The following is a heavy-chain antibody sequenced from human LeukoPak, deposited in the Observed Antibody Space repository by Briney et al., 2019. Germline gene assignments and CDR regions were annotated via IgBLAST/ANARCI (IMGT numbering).Heavy chain of an antibody. D-gene: IGHD2-21*02. Sequence: SETLSLTCTVSGGSISSGGHYWSWVRQHPGKGLEWIGYIYHSGSTYYNPSLMSRVSISVDTSKNQFSLKLNSVTAADTAVYYCARGRDQRGVGDLDYWGQGTLVTASS. CDR1: GGSISSGGHY. V-gene: IGHV4-31*03. CDR3: ARGRDQRGVGDLDY. J-gene: IGHJ4*02. CDR2: IYHSGST.